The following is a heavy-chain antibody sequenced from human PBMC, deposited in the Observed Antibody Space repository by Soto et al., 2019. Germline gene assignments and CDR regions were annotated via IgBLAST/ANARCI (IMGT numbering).Heavy chain of an antibody. Sequence: EVQVLESGGGLVQPGGSLRLSCAASGFTFSNSVMSWVRQAPGKGLEWVSIISGGRGDTTAYAGSVKGRFSISSDNSRNTLYLQMSSLRSDDTAVYYCAKAVGPTAPYSRVFDCWGQGTLVTVSS. V-gene: IGHV3-23*01. J-gene: IGHJ4*02. CDR3: AKAVGPTAPYSRVFDC. D-gene: IGHD1-26*01. CDR1: GFTFSNSV. CDR2: ISGGRGDTT.